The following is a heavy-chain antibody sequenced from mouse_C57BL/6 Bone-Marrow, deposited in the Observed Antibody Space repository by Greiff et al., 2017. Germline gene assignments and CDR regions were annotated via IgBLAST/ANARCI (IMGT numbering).Heavy chain of an antibody. Sequence: QVQLQQPGAELVKPGASVKVSCKASGYTFTSYWMHWVKQRPGQGLEWIGRLHPSDSDTNYNQKFKGKATLTVDKSSSTAYMQHSSLTSEDSAVYYCAMQDYYGSSPYYFDYWGQGTTLTVSS. CDR3: AMQDYYGSSPYYFDY. J-gene: IGHJ2*01. CDR2: LHPSDSDT. V-gene: IGHV1-74*01. D-gene: IGHD1-1*01. CDR1: GYTFTSYW.